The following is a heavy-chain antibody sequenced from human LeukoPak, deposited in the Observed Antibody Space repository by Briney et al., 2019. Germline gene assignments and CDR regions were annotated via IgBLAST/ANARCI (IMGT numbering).Heavy chain of an antibody. Sequence: GGSLRLSCAASGFTFSSYSMNWVRQAPGKGLEWVLSISSSSSYIYYADSVKGRFTISRDNAKNSLYLQMNSLRAEDTAVYYCARTLPPTTVVTHVVAFDIWGQGTMVTVSS. V-gene: IGHV3-21*01. D-gene: IGHD4-23*01. CDR1: GFTFSSYS. CDR2: ISSSSSYI. CDR3: ARTLPPTTVVTHVVAFDI. J-gene: IGHJ3*02.